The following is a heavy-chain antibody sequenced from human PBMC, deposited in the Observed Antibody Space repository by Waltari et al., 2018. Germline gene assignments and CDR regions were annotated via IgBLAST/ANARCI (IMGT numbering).Heavy chain of an antibody. CDR1: GFTFSSYA. Sequence: EVQLLESGGGLVQPGGSLRLSCAASGFTFSSYAMSWVRQAHGRGLEWVPAISGGCGTTSYADSVKGRFTISRDNSKNTLYLQMNSLRAEDTAVYYCAKPPRAPAAIGPAHFQHWGQGTLVTVSS. CDR3: AKPPRAPAAIGPAHFQH. D-gene: IGHD2-2*01. V-gene: IGHV3-23*01. J-gene: IGHJ1*01. CDR2: ISGGCGTT.